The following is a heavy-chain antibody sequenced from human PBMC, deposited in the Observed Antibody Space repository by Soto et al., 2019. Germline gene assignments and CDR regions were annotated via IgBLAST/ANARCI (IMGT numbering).Heavy chain of an antibody. Sequence: GGSLRLSCAASGFTVSSNYMSWVRQAPGKGLEWVSVIYSGGSTYYADSVKGRFTISRDNSKNTLYLQMNSLRAEDTAVYYCARGDPRARRNAFDIWGQGTMVTVSS. CDR1: GFTVSSNY. CDR3: ARGDPRARRNAFDI. CDR2: IYSGGST. J-gene: IGHJ3*02. V-gene: IGHV3-53*01.